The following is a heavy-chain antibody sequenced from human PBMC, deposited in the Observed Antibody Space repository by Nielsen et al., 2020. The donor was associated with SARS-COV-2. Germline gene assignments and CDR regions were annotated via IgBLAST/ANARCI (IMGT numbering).Heavy chain of an antibody. CDR3: ARAGNHYGGRARGFYFDY. V-gene: IGHV3-11*01. J-gene: IGHJ4*02. CDR2: ISSSGSTI. Sequence: WIRQPPGKGLEWVSYISSSGSTIYYADSVKGRFTIPRDNAKNSLYLQMNSLRAEDTAVYYCARAGNHYGGRARGFYFDYWGQGTLVTVSS. D-gene: IGHD4-23*01.